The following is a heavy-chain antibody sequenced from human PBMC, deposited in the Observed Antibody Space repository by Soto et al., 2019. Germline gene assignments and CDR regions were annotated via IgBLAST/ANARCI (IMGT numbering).Heavy chain of an antibody. CDR2: ISSSSSTI. CDR1: GFTFSSYS. V-gene: IGHV3-48*01. J-gene: IGHJ3*02. D-gene: IGHD5-12*01. CDR3: ARDWGYSGYDLGAVDI. Sequence: EVQLVESGGGLVQPGGSLRLSCAASGFTFSSYSMNWVRQAPGKGLEWVSYISSSSSTIYYADSVKGRFTISRDNAKNSLYLQMNSLRAEDTAVYYCARDWGYSGYDLGAVDIWGQGTMVTVSS.